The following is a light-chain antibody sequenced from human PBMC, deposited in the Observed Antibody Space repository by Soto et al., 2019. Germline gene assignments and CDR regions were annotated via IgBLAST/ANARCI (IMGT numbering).Light chain of an antibody. J-gene: IGKJ1*01. CDR1: QGISNY. CDR3: QNYNSAPQT. V-gene: IGKV1-27*01. Sequence: DIPMTQSPSSLSASVGDRVTITCRASQGISNYLAWYQQKPGEVPKLLIFSASTLQSGVPSRFSGSGSGTYFTLTISSLQPEDVATYYCQNYNSAPQTFGQGTKVEIK. CDR2: SAS.